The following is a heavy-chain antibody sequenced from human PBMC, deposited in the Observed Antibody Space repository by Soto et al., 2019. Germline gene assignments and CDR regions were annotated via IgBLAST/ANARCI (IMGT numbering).Heavy chain of an antibody. J-gene: IGHJ5*02. Sequence: GGSLRLSCAASGFTFSSYAMSWVRQAPGKGLEWVSAISGSGGSTYYADSVKGRFTISRDNSKNTLYLQMNSLRAEDTAVYYCAKSHCSGGSCYRESWGQGTLVTVSS. CDR3: AKSHCSGGSCYRES. D-gene: IGHD2-15*01. CDR2: ISGSGGST. CDR1: GFTFSSYA. V-gene: IGHV3-23*01.